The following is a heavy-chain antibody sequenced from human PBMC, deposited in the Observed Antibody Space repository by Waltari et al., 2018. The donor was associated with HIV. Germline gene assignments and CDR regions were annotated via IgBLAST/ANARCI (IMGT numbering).Heavy chain of an antibody. CDR3: AREYCSSTSCSPNGRLGAFDI. Sequence: QVQLQESGPGLVKASETLSLTCTVSGGSISSYYWSWIRQPAGKGLEWIGRIYTSGSTNYKSSRKSRVSMSIDTSKNQFFLKLSSVTAADTAVYYCAREYCSSTSCSPNGRLGAFDIWGQGTMVTVSS. D-gene: IGHD2-2*01. CDR2: IYTSGST. CDR1: GGSISSYY. J-gene: IGHJ3*02. V-gene: IGHV4-4*07.